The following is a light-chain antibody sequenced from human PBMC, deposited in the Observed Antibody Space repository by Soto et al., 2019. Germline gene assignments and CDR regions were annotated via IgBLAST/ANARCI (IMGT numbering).Light chain of an antibody. Sequence: EIVLTQSPGTLSLSPGERATLSCRASQSVSSSYLVWYQQKPGQAPTLLIYGASSRATGIPDRFSGSGSGTDFTLTISRLEPEDFAVYYCQQYGSSPFTFGHGTKVDIK. CDR3: QQYGSSPFT. V-gene: IGKV3-20*01. CDR1: QSVSSSY. J-gene: IGKJ3*01. CDR2: GAS.